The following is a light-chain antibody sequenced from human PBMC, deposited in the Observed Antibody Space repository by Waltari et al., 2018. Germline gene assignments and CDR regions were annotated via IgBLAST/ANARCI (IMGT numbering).Light chain of an antibody. CDR3: CSYAGLGTYV. CDR2: EVI. CDR1: SSDVGNYYL. Sequence: QSALTQPASVSGTPGQSITISCTGTSSDVGNYYLVSRYQQHPGKAPKLRVCEVIKRPSGVSSRFSGSKSGNTASLTISGLQAEDEADYYCCSYAGLGTYVFGSGTKVTVL. J-gene: IGLJ1*01. V-gene: IGLV2-23*02.